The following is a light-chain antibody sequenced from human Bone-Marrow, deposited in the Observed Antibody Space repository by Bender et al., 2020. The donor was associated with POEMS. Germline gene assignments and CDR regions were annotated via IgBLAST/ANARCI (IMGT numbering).Light chain of an antibody. V-gene: IGLV2-23*01. CDR2: EGS. CDR3: CPYAGGYTWV. CDR1: SSDVGGYNL. Sequence: QSALTQPASVSGSPGQSITISCTGSSSDVGGYNLVSWYQHHPGKAPKLMIYEGSRRPSGVSNRFSASKSGNTASLTISGLQPEDEGDYYCCPYAGGYTWVFGGGTKLTVL. J-gene: IGLJ3*02.